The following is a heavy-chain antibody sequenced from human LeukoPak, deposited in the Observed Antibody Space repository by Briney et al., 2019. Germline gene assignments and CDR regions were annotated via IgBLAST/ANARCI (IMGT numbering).Heavy chain of an antibody. J-gene: IGHJ4*02. D-gene: IGHD3-10*01. Sequence: SGGSLRLSCTASGFTFDDYAMLWVRQAPRKGLEWVSIISWDGSRTYYADSLKGRFTISRDNSKNSLYLQMNSLSTEDTALYYCAKFSRALASGSYYGYFDDWGQGTLVTVSS. CDR2: ISWDGSRT. V-gene: IGHV3-43D*03. CDR3: AKFSRALASGSYYGYFDD. CDR1: GFTFDDYA.